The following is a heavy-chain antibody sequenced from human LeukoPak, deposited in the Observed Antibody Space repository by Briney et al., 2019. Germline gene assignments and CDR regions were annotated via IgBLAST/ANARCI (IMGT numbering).Heavy chain of an antibody. CDR1: GFTFSNYY. D-gene: IGHD2-15*01. Sequence: GGSLRLSCAASGFTFSNYYMNWIRQAPGKGLEWISYISSSGSSTRYADSVKGRFTISRDNTRNSLYLQMTSLRADDTAVYYCASKGGNWSQGTLVTVSS. CDR3: ASKGGN. J-gene: IGHJ4*02. CDR2: ISSSGSST. V-gene: IGHV3-11*03.